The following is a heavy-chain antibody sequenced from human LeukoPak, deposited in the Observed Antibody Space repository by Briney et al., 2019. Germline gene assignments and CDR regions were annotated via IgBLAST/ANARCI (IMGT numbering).Heavy chain of an antibody. Sequence: PSETLSLTCAVSGGSISSGGYSWSWIRQPPGTGLEWIGYIYHSGSTYYNPSLKSRVTISVDRSKNQFSLKLSSVTAADTAVYYCARAGFGDQYCYYYYGMDVWGQGTTVTVSS. D-gene: IGHD3-10*01. CDR3: ARAGFGDQYCYYYYGMDV. V-gene: IGHV4-30-2*01. J-gene: IGHJ6*02. CDR2: IYHSGST. CDR1: GGSISSGGYS.